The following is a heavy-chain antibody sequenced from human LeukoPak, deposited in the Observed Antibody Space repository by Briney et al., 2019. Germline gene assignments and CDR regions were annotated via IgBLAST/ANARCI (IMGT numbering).Heavy chain of an antibody. V-gene: IGHV3-30*18. D-gene: IGHD2-21*01. J-gene: IGHJ4*02. Sequence: PGGSLRLSCAATGVTFSSYGMHWVRQAPGKGLEWVAVISYDGSNKYYADSVKGRFTISRDNSKNTLYLQMNSLRAEDTAVYYCAKDMVINPEALDYWGQGTLVTVSS. CDR1: GVTFSSYG. CDR3: AKDMVINPEALDY. CDR2: ISYDGSNK.